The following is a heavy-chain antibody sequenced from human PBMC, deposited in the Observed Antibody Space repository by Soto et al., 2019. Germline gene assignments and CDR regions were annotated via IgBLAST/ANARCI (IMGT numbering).Heavy chain of an antibody. CDR1: GGTFSSYT. CDR2: IIPILGIA. V-gene: IGHV1-69*02. D-gene: IGHD3-10*01. J-gene: IGHJ4*02. Sequence: QVQLVQSGAEVKKPGSSVKVSCKASGGTFSSYTISWVRQAPGQGLEWMGRIIPILGIANYAQKVQGRVTITXXKXTXXAYMELSSLRSEDTAVYYCARPRSLYGSGSYVFDYWGQGTLVTVSS. CDR3: ARPRSLYGSGSYVFDY.